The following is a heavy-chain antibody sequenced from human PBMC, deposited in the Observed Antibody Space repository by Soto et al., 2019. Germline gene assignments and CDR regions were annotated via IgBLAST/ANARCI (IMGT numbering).Heavy chain of an antibody. CDR2: IDPSDSYT. Sequence: PGESLKISCXGSGYSFTSYWISWVRQMPGKGLEWMGRIDPSDSYTNYSPSFQGHVTISADKSISTAYLQWSSLKASDTAMYYCASAFYCSSTSCAHAYYYGMDVWGQGTTVTVS. CDR3: ASAFYCSSTSCAHAYYYGMDV. D-gene: IGHD2-2*01. CDR1: GYSFTSYW. V-gene: IGHV5-10-1*01. J-gene: IGHJ6*02.